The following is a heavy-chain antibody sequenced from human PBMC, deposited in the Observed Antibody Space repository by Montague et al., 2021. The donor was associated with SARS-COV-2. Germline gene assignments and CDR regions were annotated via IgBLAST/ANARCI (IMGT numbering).Heavy chain of an antibody. D-gene: IGHD5-24*01. J-gene: IGHJ4*02. V-gene: IGHV2-70*11. Sequence: PALVKPTQTLTLTCTFSGFSLSTSGMCVSWIRQPPGKALEWLARIDWDDDKYYSTSLKTRLTISKDTSKNQVVLTMTNMDPVDTATYYCARYTDGYNYPSQWSFDYWGQGTLVTVSS. CDR3: ARYTDGYNYPSQWSFDY. CDR2: IDWDDDK. CDR1: GFSLSTSGMC.